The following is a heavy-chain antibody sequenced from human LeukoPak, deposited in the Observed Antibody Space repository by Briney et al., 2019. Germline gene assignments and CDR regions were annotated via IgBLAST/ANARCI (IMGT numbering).Heavy chain of an antibody. V-gene: IGHV4-39*07. CDR2: IYYSGST. CDR3: ARGTGQQLSQGSLDY. Sequence: SETLSLTCTVSGGSIRSSSYHWDWIRQPPGKGLEWIGSIYYSGSTYHNPPLKSRITISKDTSKNQFSLKLSSVTAADTAVYYCARGTGQQLSQGSLDYWGQGTLVTVSS. D-gene: IGHD6-13*01. CDR1: GGSIRSSSYH. J-gene: IGHJ4*02.